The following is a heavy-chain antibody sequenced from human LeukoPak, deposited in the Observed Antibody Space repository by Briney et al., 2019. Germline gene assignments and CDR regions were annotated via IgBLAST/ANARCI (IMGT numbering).Heavy chain of an antibody. Sequence: GGSLRLSCAASGFRFSSYGMHWVRQAPGKGLEWVAYIRYDGSDKYYADSVRGRFSISRDNSKNTLHLQLNSLRPDDTAIYYCARDTTVGAAYFDFWGQEALVTVSS. J-gene: IGHJ4*02. CDR2: IRYDGSDK. V-gene: IGHV3-30*02. D-gene: IGHD2-15*01. CDR3: ARDTTVGAAYFDF. CDR1: GFRFSSYG.